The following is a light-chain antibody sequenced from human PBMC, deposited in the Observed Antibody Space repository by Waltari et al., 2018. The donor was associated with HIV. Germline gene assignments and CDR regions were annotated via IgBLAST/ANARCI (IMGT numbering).Light chain of an antibody. V-gene: IGLV2-23*02. CDR2: DVN. CDR1: NSNIGHYNL. CDR3: CSYAGTLV. Sequence: QSALTQPASVSGSPGQPITISCTGTNSNIGHYNLVSWYQQFPGKAPKLLIYDVNKRPSGVSNRFSGSKSGNTASLTISGLQAEDEADYYCCSYAGTLVFGGGTRLTVL. J-gene: IGLJ3*02.